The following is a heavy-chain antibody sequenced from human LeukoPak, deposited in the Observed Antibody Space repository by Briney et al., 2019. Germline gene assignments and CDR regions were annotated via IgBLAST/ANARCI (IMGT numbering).Heavy chain of an antibody. D-gene: IGHD7-27*01. CDR2: IIPFFSTT. CDR3: ARGPPNWGYDY. V-gene: IGHV1-69*13. CDR1: GGTFSSYA. J-gene: IGHJ4*02. Sequence: SVKVSCKASGGTFSSYAITWVRQAPGHGLEWMGGIIPFFSTTSYAQKFQGRVTITADESTSTAYMELSSLRSDDTAVYYCARGPPNWGYDYWGPGTLVTVSS.